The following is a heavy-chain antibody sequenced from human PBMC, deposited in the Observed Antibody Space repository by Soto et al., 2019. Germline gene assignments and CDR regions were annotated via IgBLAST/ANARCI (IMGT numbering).Heavy chain of an antibody. CDR3: ARQIYDSDTGPNFQYYFDS. D-gene: IGHD3-22*01. Sequence: GESLKISCKGSGYSFAGYWITWVRQKPGKGLEWMGRIDPSNSQTYYSPSFRGHVTVSVTKSITTVFLQWSSLRASDTAMYYCARQIYDSDTGPNFQYYFDSWGQGTPVTVSS. CDR2: IDPSNSQT. V-gene: IGHV5-10-1*01. CDR1: GYSFAGYW. J-gene: IGHJ4*02.